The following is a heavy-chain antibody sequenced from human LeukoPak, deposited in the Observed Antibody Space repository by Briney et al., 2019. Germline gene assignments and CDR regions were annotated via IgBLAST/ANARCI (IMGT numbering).Heavy chain of an antibody. Sequence: SETLSLTCTVSGGSISSYYWSWIRQPPGKGLEWIGYISYSGSTNYNPSLKSRVTFSVDTSKNQFSLKLSSVTAADTAVYYCARATQPEYSYYYYMDVWGKGTTVTVSS. CDR3: ARATQPEYSYYYYMDV. V-gene: IGHV4-59*01. CDR2: ISYSGST. CDR1: GGSISSYY. D-gene: IGHD1-14*01. J-gene: IGHJ6*03.